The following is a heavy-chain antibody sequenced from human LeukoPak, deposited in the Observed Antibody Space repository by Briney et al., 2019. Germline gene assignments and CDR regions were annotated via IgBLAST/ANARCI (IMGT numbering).Heavy chain of an antibody. V-gene: IGHV3-23*01. CDR1: GFTFNIYA. CDR3: ARDTPVAYCGGDCYSADY. D-gene: IGHD2-21*02. J-gene: IGHJ4*02. Sequence: PGGSLRLSCAASGFTFNIYAMSWVRQAPGKGLEWVSAISGSGGSTYYADSVKGRFTISRDNSKNTLYLQMNSLRAEDTAVYYCARDTPVAYCGGDCYSADYWGQGTLVTVSS. CDR2: ISGSGGST.